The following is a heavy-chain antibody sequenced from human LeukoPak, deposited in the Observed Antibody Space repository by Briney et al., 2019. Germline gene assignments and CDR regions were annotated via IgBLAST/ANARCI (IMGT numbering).Heavy chain of an antibody. CDR1: GYTFTGYY. J-gene: IGHJ4*02. CDR3: GTGVVPAASEFDY. V-gene: IGHV1-2*02. D-gene: IGHD2-2*01. CDR2: INPNSGGT. Sequence: ASVNVSCKASGYTFTGYYMHWVRQAPGQGLEWMGWINPNSGGTNYAQKFQGRVTMTRDTSISTAYMELSRLRSDDTAVYYCGTGVVPAASEFDYWGQGTLVTVSS.